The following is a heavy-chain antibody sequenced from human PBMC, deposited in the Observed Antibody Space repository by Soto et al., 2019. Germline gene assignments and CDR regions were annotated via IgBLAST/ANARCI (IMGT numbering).Heavy chain of an antibody. Sequence: GGSLRLSCAASGFTIGTYHLNWVRQAPGKGLEWVSYISTDLRALYYADSVRGRFTISRDNAKNSLYLQMTSLRDEDTGVYYCTRDGRRGYDMDVWGQGTTVTVSS. CDR3: TRDGRRGYDMDV. V-gene: IGHV3-48*02. D-gene: IGHD1-26*01. CDR2: ISTDLRAL. J-gene: IGHJ6*02. CDR1: GFTIGTYH.